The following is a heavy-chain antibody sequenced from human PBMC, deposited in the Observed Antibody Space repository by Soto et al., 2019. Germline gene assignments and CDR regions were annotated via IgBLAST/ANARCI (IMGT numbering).Heavy chain of an antibody. CDR2: AYWDDDH. J-gene: IGHJ4*02. CDR3: APRRGGNGWNDGDFDY. V-gene: IGHV2-5*02. D-gene: IGHD1-1*01. Sequence: QITLQESGPTVVKPTQTLTLTCTFSGFSLSTSGVGVGWIRQPPVKALESLAFAYWDDDHRYSPFLRNTLTVTKDTSKTQGVLTRTNMDFVDTATYLCAPRRGGNGWNDGDFDYWGQGTLVTFSS. CDR1: GFSLSTSGVG.